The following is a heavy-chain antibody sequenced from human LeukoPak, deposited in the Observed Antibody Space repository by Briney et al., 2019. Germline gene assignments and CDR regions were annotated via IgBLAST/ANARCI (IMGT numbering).Heavy chain of an antibody. Sequence: SQNLSLTCTVSGGSISSGTYYWSWIRQPAGKELEWIGRIYGSGSTNYNPSLKSRVTISLDTSKNHFSLKLSSVTAADTAVYYCAGLADSVGATMYTFNVWGQGTMVTVSS. CDR2: IYGSGST. D-gene: IGHD1-26*01. V-gene: IGHV4-61*02. CDR1: GGSISSGTYY. CDR3: AGLADSVGATMYTFNV. J-gene: IGHJ3*01.